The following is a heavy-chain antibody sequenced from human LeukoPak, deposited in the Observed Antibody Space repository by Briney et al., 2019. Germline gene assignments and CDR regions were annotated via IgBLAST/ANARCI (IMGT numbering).Heavy chain of an antibody. CDR3: ARDPGGVYYYDSSGYYFSYFDY. Sequence: SETLSLTCTVSGGSISSSSYYWGWIRQPPGKGLEWIGSIYYSGSAYYNPSLKSRVTISVDTSKNQFSLKLSSVTAADTAVYYCARDPGGVYYYDSSGYYFSYFDYWGQGTLVTVSS. CDR2: IYYSGSA. V-gene: IGHV4-39*07. J-gene: IGHJ4*02. D-gene: IGHD3-22*01. CDR1: GGSISSSSYY.